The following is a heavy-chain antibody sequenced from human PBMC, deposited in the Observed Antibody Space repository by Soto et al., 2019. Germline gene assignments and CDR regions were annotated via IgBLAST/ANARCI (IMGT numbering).Heavy chain of an antibody. J-gene: IGHJ6*02. Sequence: ASVKVSCKASGYTFTSYYMHWVRQAPGQGLEWMGIINPSGGSTSYAQKFQGRVTMTRDTSTSTVYMELSSLRSEDTAVYYCAREREGTVTIFGVVIIPRYYYYGMDVWGQGTTVTVSS. CDR2: INPSGGST. CDR1: GYTFTSYY. D-gene: IGHD3-3*01. V-gene: IGHV1-46*01. CDR3: AREREGTVTIFGVVIIPRYYYYGMDV.